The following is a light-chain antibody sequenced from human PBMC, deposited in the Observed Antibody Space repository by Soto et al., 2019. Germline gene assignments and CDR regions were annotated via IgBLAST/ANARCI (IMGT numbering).Light chain of an antibody. V-gene: IGLV2-11*01. J-gene: IGLJ3*02. CDR1: SRDVGAYNY. CDR2: DVT. Sequence: QSVLSQPRSMSESPGQSVTISCSGTSRDVGAYNYVSWYQHHPGKAPKLMIYDVTRRPSGVPDRFSGSKSGNTASLTISGLQTEDEADYYCCSHGGGYTWVFGGGTKLTLL. CDR3: CSHGGGYTWV.